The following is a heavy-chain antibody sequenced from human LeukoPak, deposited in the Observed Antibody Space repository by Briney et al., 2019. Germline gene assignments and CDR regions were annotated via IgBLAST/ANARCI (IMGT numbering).Heavy chain of an antibody. D-gene: IGHD3-10*01. V-gene: IGHV3-7*01. Sequence: PGGSLRLSCAASGFTFSSYWMSWVRQAPGKGLEWVANIKQDGGEKYYVDSVKGRFTISRDNAKNSLYLQMNSLRAEDTAVYYCAKVAKYYYGPETYYFFEQWGQGTPVTASS. CDR2: IKQDGGEK. CDR1: GFTFSSYW. CDR3: AKVAKYYYGPETYYFFEQ. J-gene: IGHJ4*02.